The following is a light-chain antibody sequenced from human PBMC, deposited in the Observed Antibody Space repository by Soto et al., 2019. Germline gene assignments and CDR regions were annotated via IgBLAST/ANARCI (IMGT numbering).Light chain of an antibody. Sequence: EIVLTQSPGTLSLSPGERVTLSCRASQSVRSSYLAWYQQKPGQAPSLLIYGASNRATGIADRFSGSGSGTDFTLTIGRLEPEDFAVYYCQQYGSSPSFGGGTKVEIK. CDR2: GAS. CDR1: QSVRSSY. CDR3: QQYGSSPS. J-gene: IGKJ4*01. V-gene: IGKV3-20*01.